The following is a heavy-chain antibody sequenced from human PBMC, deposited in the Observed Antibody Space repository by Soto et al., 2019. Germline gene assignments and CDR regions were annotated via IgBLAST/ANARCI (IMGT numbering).Heavy chain of an antibody. V-gene: IGHV4-59*01. CDR1: GGSISSYY. CDR3: ARRYGDAVDF. Sequence: QVQLQESGPGLVRPSETLSLTCTVSGGSISSYYWSWFRQPPGKGLECIGFIYYIGSTNYNPSLKSRVTISVDTSNIQFSLKLSSVTAADTAVYYCARRYGDAVDFWGQGSLVTVSS. CDR2: IYYIGST. J-gene: IGHJ4*02. D-gene: IGHD4-17*01.